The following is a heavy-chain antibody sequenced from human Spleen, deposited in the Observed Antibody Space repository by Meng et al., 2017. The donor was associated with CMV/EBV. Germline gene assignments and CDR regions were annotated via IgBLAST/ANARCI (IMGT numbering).Heavy chain of an antibody. CDR3: ARQLLWFGEFDY. J-gene: IGHJ4*02. CDR1: GFTFSSHS. V-gene: IGHV3-21*01. CDR2: ISSSITSSSYI. Sequence: GGSLRLSCAASGFTFSSHSMNWVRQAPGKGLEWVTTISSSITSSSYIYYADSVKGRFTVTRDNAKTSLYLQMDSLRADDTAVYYCARQLLWFGEFDYWGQGTLVTVSS. D-gene: IGHD3-10*01.